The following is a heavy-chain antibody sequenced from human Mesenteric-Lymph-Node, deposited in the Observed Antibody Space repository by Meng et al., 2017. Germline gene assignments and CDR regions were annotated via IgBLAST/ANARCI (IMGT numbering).Heavy chain of an antibody. D-gene: IGHD2-8*02. CDR1: GWSLSGAY. V-gene: IGHV4-34*12. CDR3: ARRPTGIDY. CDR2: IIHGGSP. Sequence: QVQLQESGPGLVRPSGPLSLTCAVNGWSLSGAYWNWIRQPPGKGLEWIGEIIHGGSPSYNPSLKSRVTISIDTSKNQLSLMLSSVTAADTAVYYCARRPTGIDYWGQGTLVTVSS. J-gene: IGHJ4*02.